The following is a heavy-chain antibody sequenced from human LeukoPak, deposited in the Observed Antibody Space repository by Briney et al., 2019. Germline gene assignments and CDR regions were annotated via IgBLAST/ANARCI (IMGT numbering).Heavy chain of an antibody. Sequence: GESLKISCKGSGYSFTSYWIGWVRPMPGKGLEWMGIIYPGDSDTRYSPSFQGQVTISADKSINTAYLHWSSLKASDTAIYYCARRGYCSGGSCSEFDYWGQGTLVTVSA. CDR1: GYSFTSYW. D-gene: IGHD2-15*01. J-gene: IGHJ4*02. V-gene: IGHV5-51*01. CDR2: IYPGDSDT. CDR3: ARRGYCSGGSCSEFDY.